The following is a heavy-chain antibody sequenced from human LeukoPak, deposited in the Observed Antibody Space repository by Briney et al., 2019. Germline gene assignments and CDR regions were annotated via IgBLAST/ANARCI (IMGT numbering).Heavy chain of an antibody. CDR3: ARGVGGLRLGELSPFDY. D-gene: IGHD3-16*02. CDR1: GFTFSSYW. J-gene: IGHJ4*02. V-gene: IGHV3-7*01. CDR2: IKQDESEK. Sequence: GGSLRLSCAASGFTFSSYWMSRVRQAPGKGLEWVAVIKQDESEKFYVDSVKGRFTISRDNAKNSLYLQMNSLRAEDTAVYYCARGVGGLRLGELSPFDYWGQGTLVTVSS.